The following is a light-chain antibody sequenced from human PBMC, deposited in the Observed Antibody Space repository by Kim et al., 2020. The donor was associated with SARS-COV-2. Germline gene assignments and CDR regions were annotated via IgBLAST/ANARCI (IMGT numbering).Light chain of an antibody. V-gene: IGKV3-15*01. J-gene: IGKJ2*03. CDR3: QQFNNWPLYS. Sequence: EIVMTQSPATLSVSPGERATLPCRASQSVGSNLAWFQQKPGQAPRLLIYGASTRASGVPARFSGSGSGTEFTLTISSLQSEDFAVYYCQQFNNWPLYSCGQGTNLE. CDR1: QSVGSN. CDR2: GAS.